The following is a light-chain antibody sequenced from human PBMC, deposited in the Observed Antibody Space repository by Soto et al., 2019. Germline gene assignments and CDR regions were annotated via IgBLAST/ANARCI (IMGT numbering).Light chain of an antibody. CDR1: QGISNY. CDR3: QEYNSAPWT. Sequence: DIQMTQSPSSLSASVGDRVTITCRASQGISNYLGWYQQKPGKVPKLLIYAASTLQSGVPSRFSGSGSGTDFTITISSLQPEDVATYYCQEYNSAPWTFGQGTKVEIK. J-gene: IGKJ1*01. CDR2: AAS. V-gene: IGKV1-27*01.